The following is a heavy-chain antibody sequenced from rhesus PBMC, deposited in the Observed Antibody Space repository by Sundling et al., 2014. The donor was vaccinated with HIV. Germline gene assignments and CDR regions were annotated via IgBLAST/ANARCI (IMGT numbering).Heavy chain of an antibody. CDR3: ARGLGIGATEDFFDY. J-gene: IGHJ4*01. Sequence: EVQLVESGGGVVQPGGSLRLSCSASGFTFDDYAMDWVRQGPGKGLEWVSAISWSGDSTGYADSVKGRFTISRDNAKNSLYLQMNRLRPEDTALYYCARGLGIGATEDFFDYWGRGRSWSPSPQ. V-gene: IGHV3-78*01. D-gene: IGHD6-25*01. CDR1: GFTFDDYA. CDR2: ISWSGDST.